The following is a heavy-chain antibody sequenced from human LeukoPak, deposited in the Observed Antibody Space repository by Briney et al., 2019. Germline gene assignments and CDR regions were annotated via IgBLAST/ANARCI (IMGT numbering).Heavy chain of an antibody. V-gene: IGHV4-38-2*02. CDR2: IHHSGTT. J-gene: IGHJ6*03. Sequence: PSETLSLTCTVSGYSISSGYYWGWVRQPPGKGLEWIASIHHSGTTYYKPSLKSRASISLDTSKNQFSLKLSSVTAADTAVYYCARAVGSGSFQTYYYYMDVWGKGTTVTISS. D-gene: IGHD3-10*01. CDR1: GYSISSGYY. CDR3: ARAVGSGSFQTYYYYMDV.